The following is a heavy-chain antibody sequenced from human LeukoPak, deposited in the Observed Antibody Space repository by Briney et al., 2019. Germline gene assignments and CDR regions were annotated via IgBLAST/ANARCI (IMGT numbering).Heavy chain of an antibody. CDR2: IYYSGST. Sequence: PSETLSLTCTVSGGSLSSYYWSWVRQPPGKGMEWIGYIYYSGSTNYNTSLTSRVTISVDTSKNLFSLKLSSVAAADTAVYYCARVSYYDILTGYRSAFDYWGQGTLVTVSS. V-gene: IGHV4-59*01. J-gene: IGHJ4*02. CDR1: GGSLSSYY. D-gene: IGHD3-9*01. CDR3: ARVSYYDILTGYRSAFDY.